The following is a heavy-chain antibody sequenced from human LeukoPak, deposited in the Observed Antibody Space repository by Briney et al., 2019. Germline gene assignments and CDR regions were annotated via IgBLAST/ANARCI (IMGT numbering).Heavy chain of an antibody. CDR2: ISGSGGST. CDR3: AKSGISMVRGVTRYGMDV. Sequence: GGSLRLSCAASGSTFSSYAMSWVRQAPGKGLEWVSGISGSGGSTYYADSVKGRFTISRDNSKNTLYLQMNSLRAEDTAVYYCAKSGISMVRGVTRYGMDVWGQGTTVTVSS. D-gene: IGHD3-10*01. J-gene: IGHJ6*02. CDR1: GSTFSSYA. V-gene: IGHV3-23*01.